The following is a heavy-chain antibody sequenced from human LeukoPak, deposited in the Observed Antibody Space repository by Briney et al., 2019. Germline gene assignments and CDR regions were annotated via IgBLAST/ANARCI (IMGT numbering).Heavy chain of an antibody. V-gene: IGHV1-46*01. CDR1: GYTFTSYY. CDR3: ARVGGDCSGGSCYLFWLDP. D-gene: IGHD2-15*01. CDR2: INPSGGST. Sequence: ASVKVSCKASGYTFTSYYMHWVRQAPGQGLEWMGIINPSGGSTSYAQKFQGRVTMTRDTSTSTVYMELSSLRSEDTAVYYCARVGGDCSGGSCYLFWLDPWGQGTLVTVSS. J-gene: IGHJ5*02.